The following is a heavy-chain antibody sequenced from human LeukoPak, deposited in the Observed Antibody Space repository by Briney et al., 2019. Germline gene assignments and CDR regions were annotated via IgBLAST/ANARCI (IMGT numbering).Heavy chain of an antibody. J-gene: IGHJ3*02. CDR3: ARDIGYYDSSGYPRDAFDI. CDR1: GGSISSYY. V-gene: IGHV4-4*07. CDR2: IYTSGST. D-gene: IGHD3-22*01. Sequence: SETLSLTCTVSGGSISSYYWSWIRQPAGKGLEWIGRIYTSGSTNYNPSLESRVTMSVDTSKNQFSLKLSSVTAADTAVYYCARDIGYYDSSGYPRDAFDIWGQGAMVTVSS.